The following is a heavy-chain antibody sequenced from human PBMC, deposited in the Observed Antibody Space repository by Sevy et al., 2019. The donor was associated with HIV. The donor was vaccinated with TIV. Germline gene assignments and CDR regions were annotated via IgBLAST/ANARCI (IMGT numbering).Heavy chain of an antibody. CDR1: GYIFNGLP. D-gene: IGHD3-22*01. CDR2: FDPEDGEA. V-gene: IGHV1-24*01. J-gene: IGHJ4*02. Sequence: ASVKVSCRVSGYIFNGLPMRWVRQAPGKGLEWMGGFDPEDGEAIYAQKFQGRVTMTEDTSTDTVYMELNSLRSEDTAVYYCATFMYDYERSGYTAHDSWGQGTLVTVSS. CDR3: ATFMYDYERSGYTAHDS.